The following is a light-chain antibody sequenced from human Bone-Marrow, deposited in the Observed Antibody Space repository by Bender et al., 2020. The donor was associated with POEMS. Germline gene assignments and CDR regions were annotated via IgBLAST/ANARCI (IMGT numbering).Light chain of an antibody. Sequence: QSALTQPASVSGSPGQSITISCTGSSRDPRANNYVSWYQQHPGKAPTVIIYEVSNRPSGVSNRFSGSKSGNTAYLTISGLPPEDEATYYCSSYTATIDVVLGGGTKVTVL. CDR2: EVS. J-gene: IGLJ2*01. CDR3: SSYTATIDVV. V-gene: IGLV2-14*01. CDR1: SRDPRANNY.